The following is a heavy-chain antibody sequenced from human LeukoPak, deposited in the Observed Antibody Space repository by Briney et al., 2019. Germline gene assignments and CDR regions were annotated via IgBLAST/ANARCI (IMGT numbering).Heavy chain of an antibody. J-gene: IGHJ4*02. Sequence: PGGSLRLSCAASGFTFTTYAMSWVRQAPGKGPEWVSAISGSGSTTYYADSVKGRFTISRDNSMDTVYLQMNSLRAEDTAVYFCAKDHQHCIGTTCYQPFDHWGQGTLVTVSS. CDR3: AKDHQHCIGTTCYQPFDH. D-gene: IGHD2-2*01. CDR1: GFTFTTYA. CDR2: ISGSGSTT. V-gene: IGHV3-23*01.